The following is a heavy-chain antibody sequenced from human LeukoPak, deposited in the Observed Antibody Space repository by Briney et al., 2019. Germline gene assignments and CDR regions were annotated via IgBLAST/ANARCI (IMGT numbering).Heavy chain of an antibody. V-gene: IGHV1-18*01. CDR2: ISAYNGNT. Sequence: ASVTVSCKASGYTFTSYGISWVRQAPGQGLEWMGWISAYNGNTNYAQKLQGRVTMTTDTSTSTAYMELRSLRSDDTAVYYCARGKHLEPYLTGAFYYDSSGYEDWGQGTLVTVSS. CDR3: ARGKHLEPYLTGAFYYDSSGYED. D-gene: IGHD3-22*01. CDR1: GYTFTSYG. J-gene: IGHJ4*02.